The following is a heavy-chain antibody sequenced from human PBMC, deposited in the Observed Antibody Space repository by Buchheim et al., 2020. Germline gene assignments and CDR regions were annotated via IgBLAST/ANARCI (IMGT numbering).Heavy chain of an antibody. CDR1: GGSISSGSYY. CDR3: ARGGLINWFDP. D-gene: IGHD2-15*01. V-gene: IGHV4-61*02. Sequence: QVQLQESGPGLVKPSQTLSLTCTVSGGSISSGSYYWSWIRQPAGKGLEWIGRIYTSGSTNYNPSLKSRVTISVDTSKNQFSLKLSSVTAADTAVYYCARGGLINWFDPWGQGTL. CDR2: IYTSGST. J-gene: IGHJ5*02.